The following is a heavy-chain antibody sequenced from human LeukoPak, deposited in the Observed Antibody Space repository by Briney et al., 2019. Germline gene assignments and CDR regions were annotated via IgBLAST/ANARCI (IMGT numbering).Heavy chain of an antibody. CDR1: GFTFDDYD. CDR3: AKRPTPGYSSSWYIVH. Sequence: GGSLRLSCAASGFTFDDYDMFWVRQAPGEGLEWVSLISWDGASTKYADSVKGRFTISRDNSKTSLYLQMNSLRTEDTALYYCAKRPTPGYSSSWYIVHWGQGTLVTVSS. D-gene: IGHD6-13*01. J-gene: IGHJ4*02. CDR2: ISWDGAST. V-gene: IGHV3-43*01.